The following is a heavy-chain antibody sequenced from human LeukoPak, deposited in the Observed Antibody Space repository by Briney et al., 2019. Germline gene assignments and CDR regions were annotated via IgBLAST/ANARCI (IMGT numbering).Heavy chain of an antibody. CDR1: GGTFISYA. V-gene: IGHV1-69*13. D-gene: IGHD3-22*01. CDR2: IIPIFGTA. CDR3: ARATRYYDSSGYPTLATYYFDY. J-gene: IGHJ4*02. Sequence: SVKVSCKASGGTFISYAISWVRQAPGQGLEWMGGIIPIFGTANYAQKFQGRVTITADESTSTAYMELSSLRSEDTAVYYCARATRYYDSSGYPTLATYYFDYWGLGTLVTVSS.